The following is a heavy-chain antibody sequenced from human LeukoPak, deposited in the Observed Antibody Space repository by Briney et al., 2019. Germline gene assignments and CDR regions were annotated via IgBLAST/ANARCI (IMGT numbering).Heavy chain of an antibody. CDR2: IYPGDSDT. CDR1: GYSFTSYW. V-gene: IGHV5-51*01. D-gene: IGHD3-22*01. J-gene: IGHJ4*02. Sequence: GESLKISCKGSGYSFTSYWIGWVRQMPGKGLEWMGIIYPGDSDTRYSPSFQGQVTISADKSISTAYLQWGSLKASDTAMYYCARQSVYYYDSSGYHLDYWGQGTLVTVSS. CDR3: ARQSVYYYDSSGYHLDY.